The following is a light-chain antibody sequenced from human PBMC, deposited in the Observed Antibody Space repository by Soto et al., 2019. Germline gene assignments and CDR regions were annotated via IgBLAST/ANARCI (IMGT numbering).Light chain of an antibody. Sequence: DIPMTQSPSTLSASVGDSVTITCRASQNVNNWVAWYQQKPGKAPRFLIYDASSLESGVPSRFSGSGSGTEFTLTISSLQPDDFATYYCQRYNSYSRTFGQGTKVEIK. CDR2: DAS. J-gene: IGKJ1*01. CDR1: QNVNNW. V-gene: IGKV1-5*01. CDR3: QRYNSYSRT.